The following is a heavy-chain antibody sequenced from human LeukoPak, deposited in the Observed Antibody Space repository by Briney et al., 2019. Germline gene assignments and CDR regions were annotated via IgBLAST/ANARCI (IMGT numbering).Heavy chain of an antibody. J-gene: IGHJ5*02. CDR1: GGSFSSGSYY. V-gene: IGHV4-61*02. CDR2: IETSGST. Sequence: PSQTLSLTCTVSGGSFSSGSYYWSWIRQPAGKGLEWIGRIETSGSTNYNPSLKSRVTISVDTSKNQFSLKLRSVTAADTAVYYCARPLSRLSWLDPWGQGTLVTVSS. CDR3: ARPLSRLSWLDP. D-gene: IGHD2-21*01.